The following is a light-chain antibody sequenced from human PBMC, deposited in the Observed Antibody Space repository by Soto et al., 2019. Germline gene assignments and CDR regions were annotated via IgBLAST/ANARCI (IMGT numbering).Light chain of an antibody. V-gene: IGKV1-27*01. J-gene: IGKJ5*01. CDR2: AAS. CDR3: QKYSSVIT. CDR1: QGISNF. Sequence: DIQMTQSPSSLSASVGDRVTITCRASQGISNFLAWYQQKPGKVPKLLISAASTLQSGVPSPFSGSGSGTDFTLTITSLQPEDVATYYCQKYSSVITFGQGTRLEIK.